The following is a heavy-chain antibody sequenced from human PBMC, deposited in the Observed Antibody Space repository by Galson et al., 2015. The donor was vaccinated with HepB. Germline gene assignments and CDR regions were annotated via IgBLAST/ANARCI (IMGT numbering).Heavy chain of an antibody. CDR1: GFSLSTSGVG. D-gene: IGHD6-19*01. V-gene: IGHV2-5*02. CDR2: IYWDDDK. CDR3: AHRQIAVAGYYFDY. J-gene: IGHJ4*02. Sequence: PALVKPTQTLTLTCTFSGFSLSTSGVGVGWIRQPPGKALEWLALIYWDDDKRYSPSLKSRLTITKDTSKNQVVLTMTNMDPVDTATYYCAHRQIAVAGYYFDYWGQGTLVTVSS.